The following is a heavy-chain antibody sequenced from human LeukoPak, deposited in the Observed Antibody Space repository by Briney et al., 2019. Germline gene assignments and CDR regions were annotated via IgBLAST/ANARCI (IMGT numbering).Heavy chain of an antibody. V-gene: IGHV4-4*07. CDR3: AREVAVAAHFDY. Sequence: SETLSLTCTVSGGSINNYYWSWIRQPAGKGLEWIGRSYTSGSIDYNPSLKSRVTMSLDTSRNQFSLKLSSVTATDTAVYYCAREVAVAAHFDYWGQGTLVTVSS. D-gene: IGHD6-19*01. CDR1: GGSINNYY. CDR2: SYTSGSI. J-gene: IGHJ4*02.